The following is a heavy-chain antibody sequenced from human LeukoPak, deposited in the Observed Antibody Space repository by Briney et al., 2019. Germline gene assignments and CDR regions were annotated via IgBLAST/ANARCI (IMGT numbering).Heavy chain of an antibody. CDR2: LSSNGGTS. CDR1: GFTFSTYA. D-gene: IGHD3-3*01. J-gene: IGHJ5*02. V-gene: IGHV3-23*01. Sequence: PGGSLRLSCAASGFTFSTYAMSWVRQAPGKGLEWVSTLSSNGGTSYYADSVKGRFTISRDNAKNTLYLQMNSLRAEDTAVYYCARDRTPYDFWSGNWFDPWGQGTLVTVSS. CDR3: ARDRTPYDFWSGNWFDP.